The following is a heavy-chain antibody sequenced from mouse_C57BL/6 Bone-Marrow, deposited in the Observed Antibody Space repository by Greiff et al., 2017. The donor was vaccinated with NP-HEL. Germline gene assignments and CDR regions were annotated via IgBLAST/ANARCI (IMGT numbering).Heavy chain of an antibody. V-gene: IGHV1-59*01. CDR1: GYTFTSYW. J-gene: IGHJ4*01. CDR2: IDPSDSYT. Sequence: QVQLQQPGAELVRPGTSVKLSCKASGYTFTSYWMHWVKQRPGQGLEWIGVIDPSDSYTNYNQKFKGKATLTVDTSSSTAYMQLSSLTSEDSAVYHCARGLQSLRNYYAMDYWGQGTSVTVSS. CDR3: ARGLQSLRNYYAMDY.